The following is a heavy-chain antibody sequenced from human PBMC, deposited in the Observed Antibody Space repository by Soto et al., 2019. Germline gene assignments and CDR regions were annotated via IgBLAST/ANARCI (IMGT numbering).Heavy chain of an antibody. D-gene: IGHD1-26*01. V-gene: IGHV3-30*18. Sequence: QVQLVESGGGVVQPGRSLRLSCAASGFSFSNCGMHWVRQAPGKGLEWVAAISSDGRDKYYSESVKSRFTISRDNSKNTLSLQMNSLRVEDTAVYYGVKGSEGARQELDYWGQGTLVTVSS. CDR3: VKGSEGARQELDY. CDR2: ISSDGRDK. J-gene: IGHJ4*02. CDR1: GFSFSNCG.